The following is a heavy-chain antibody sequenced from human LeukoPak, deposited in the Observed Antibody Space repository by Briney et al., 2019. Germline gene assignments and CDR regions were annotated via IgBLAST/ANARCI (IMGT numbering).Heavy chain of an antibody. D-gene: IGHD5-12*01. CDR2: ISSSSSYI. CDR1: GFTFSSYS. V-gene: IGHV3-21*01. Sequence: GGSLRLSXAASGFTFSSYSMNWVRQAPGKGLEWVSSISSSSSYIYYADSVKGRFTISRDNAKNSLYLQMNSLRAEDTAVYYCAIQDITSGYDYPFDYWGQGTLVTVSS. J-gene: IGHJ4*02. CDR3: AIQDITSGYDYPFDY.